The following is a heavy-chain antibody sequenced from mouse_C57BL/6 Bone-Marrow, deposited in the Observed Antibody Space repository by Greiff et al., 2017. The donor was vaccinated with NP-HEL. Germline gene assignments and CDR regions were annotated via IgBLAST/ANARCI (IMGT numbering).Heavy chain of an antibody. CDR1: GYTFTSYW. J-gene: IGHJ4*01. V-gene: IGHV1-52*01. D-gene: IGHD1-1*01. CDR3: AREDYCGSLAWDY. CDR2: IDPSDSET. Sequence: QVQLKQPGAELVRPGSSVKLSCKASGYTFTSYWMHWVKQRPIQGLEWIGNIDPSDSETHYNQKFKDKATLTVDKSSSTAYMQLSSLTSEDSAVYYCAREDYCGSLAWDYWGQGTSVTVSS.